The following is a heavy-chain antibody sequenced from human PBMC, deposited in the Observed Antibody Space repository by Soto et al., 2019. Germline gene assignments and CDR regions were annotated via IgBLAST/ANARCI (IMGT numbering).Heavy chain of an antibody. J-gene: IGHJ4*02. Sequence: GXSVQVSCKASGDTFTSNYIHWVRQAPGQGLEWMGWINPESGGTKYPQKFQGRVTMTRATSLSTVYMTLTRLTSDDTAGYYCSRDLAKGGGSAGFDYWGQGTLVTVSS. CDR2: INPESGGT. D-gene: IGHD1-26*01. CDR3: SRDLAKGGGSAGFDY. V-gene: IGHV1-2*02. CDR1: GDTFTSNY.